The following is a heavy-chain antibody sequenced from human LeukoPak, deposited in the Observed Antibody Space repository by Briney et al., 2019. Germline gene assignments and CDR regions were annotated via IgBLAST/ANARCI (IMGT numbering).Heavy chain of an antibody. CDR1: GFTFSSYG. V-gene: IGHV3-33*08. J-gene: IGHJ4*02. D-gene: IGHD3-22*01. CDR3: ARGPNYYDSSGYYSEY. Sequence: GGSLRLSCAASGFTFSSYGMHWVRQASGNADSVKGRFTISRDNSKNTLYLQMNSLRAEDTAVYYCARGPNYYDSSGYYSEYWGQGTLVTVSS.